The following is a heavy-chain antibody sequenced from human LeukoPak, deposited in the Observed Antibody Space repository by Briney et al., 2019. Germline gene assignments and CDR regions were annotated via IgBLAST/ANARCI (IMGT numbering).Heavy chain of an antibody. Sequence: TGGSLRLSCAASGFTFNNYAMTWVRQAPGKGLEWVSGISGSGGSTYYADSVKGRFTISRDNSKNTLYLQMNSLRAEDTAVYYCATSDGYSSAWYPGYFQHWGQGTLVTVSS. CDR2: ISGSGGST. J-gene: IGHJ1*01. D-gene: IGHD6-19*01. CDR3: ATSDGYSSAWYPGYFQH. CDR1: GFTFNNYA. V-gene: IGHV3-23*01.